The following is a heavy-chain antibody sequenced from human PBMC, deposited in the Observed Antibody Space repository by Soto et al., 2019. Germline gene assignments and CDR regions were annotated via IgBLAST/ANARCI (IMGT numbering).Heavy chain of an antibody. CDR3: ARDRGWLDYYDASGHFYFDY. CDR2: ISFDGNNK. Sequence: GGSLRLSCAASGFTFSSYAMHWVRQAPGKGLEWVAAISFDGNNKYYRDSVKGRLTVSRDNSMDTLYLQMDSLRVEDTAVYYCARDRGWLDYYDASGHFYFDYWGQGALVTVSS. V-gene: IGHV3-30-3*01. D-gene: IGHD3-22*01. J-gene: IGHJ4*02. CDR1: GFTFSSYA.